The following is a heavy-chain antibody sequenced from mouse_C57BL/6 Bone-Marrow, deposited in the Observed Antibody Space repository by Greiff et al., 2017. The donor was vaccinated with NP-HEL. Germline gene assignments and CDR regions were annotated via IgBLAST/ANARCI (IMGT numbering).Heavy chain of an antibody. CDR1: GYTFTSYG. V-gene: IGHV1-81*01. Sequence: QVQLQQSGAELARPGASVKLSCKASGYTFTSYGISWVKQRTGQGLEWIGEIYPRSGNTYYNEKFKGKATLTADKSSSTAYMTLRSLTSEDAAIYFCASQLRPFAYWGQGTLVTVSA. CDR3: ASQLRPFAY. CDR2: IYPRSGNT. J-gene: IGHJ3*01. D-gene: IGHD3-2*02.